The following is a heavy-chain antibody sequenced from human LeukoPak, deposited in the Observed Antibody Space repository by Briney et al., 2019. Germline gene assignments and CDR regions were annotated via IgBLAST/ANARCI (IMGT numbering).Heavy chain of an antibody. V-gene: IGHV3-30*02. CDR2: IRYDGSNK. D-gene: IGHD2-2*02. CDR1: GFTFSSYG. J-gene: IGHJ4*02. Sequence: PGGSLRLSCAASGFTFSSYGMHWARQAPGKGLEWVAFIRYDGSNKYYADSVKGRFTISRDNSKNTLYLQMNSLRAEDTAVYYCASPFRPAAIPAYFDYWGQGTLVTVSS. CDR3: ASPFRPAAIPAYFDY.